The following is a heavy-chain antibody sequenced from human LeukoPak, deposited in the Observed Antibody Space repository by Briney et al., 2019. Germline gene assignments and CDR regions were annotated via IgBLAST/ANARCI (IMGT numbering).Heavy chain of an antibody. J-gene: IGHJ4*02. CDR2: INPNSGGA. CDR1: GYRFTDYY. V-gene: IGHV1-2*02. D-gene: IGHD6-19*01. CDR3: AREPRPRGGWFVSD. Sequence: ASVKVSCKASGYRFTDYYMHWVRQAPGQGLEWMGWINPNSGGANYAQNFQGRVTMSRDTSITAAYMELSRLMSDDTAVYYCAREPRPRGGWFVSDWGQGTLVTVSS.